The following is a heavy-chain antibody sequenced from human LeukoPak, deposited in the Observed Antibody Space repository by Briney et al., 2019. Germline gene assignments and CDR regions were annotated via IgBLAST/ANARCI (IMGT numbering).Heavy chain of an antibody. CDR1: GFTFSSYA. Sequence: GGTLRLSCAASGFTFSSYAMSWVRQAPGKGLEWVSAISGSGSSTYYADSVKGRFTISRDNSKNTLHLQMNSLRAKDTAVYYCATYYDYGGNSDYYYYYMDVWGKGTTVTVSS. D-gene: IGHD4-23*01. CDR3: ATYYDYGGNSDYYYYYMDV. V-gene: IGHV3-23*01. CDR2: ISGSGSST. J-gene: IGHJ6*03.